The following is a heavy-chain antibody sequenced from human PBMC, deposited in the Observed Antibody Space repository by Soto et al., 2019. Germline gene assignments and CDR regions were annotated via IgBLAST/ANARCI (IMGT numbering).Heavy chain of an antibody. J-gene: IGHJ6*02. CDR2: ITGSSSYI. CDR3: ARLVASETGYGMDV. Sequence: GGSLRLSCAASGFIFSSHNMNWVRQAPGKGLEWVSSITGSSSYIFYADSVKGRFTISRDNAKNTVYLQMNSLRAEDTGVYYCARLVASETGYGMDVWGQGTTVTVSS. V-gene: IGHV3-21*06. D-gene: IGHD3-9*01. CDR1: GFIFSSHN.